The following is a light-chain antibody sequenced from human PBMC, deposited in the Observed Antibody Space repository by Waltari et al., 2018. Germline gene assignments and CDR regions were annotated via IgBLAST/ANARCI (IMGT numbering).Light chain of an antibody. Sequence: SYVLTQPPSMSVAPGQTARIPCGGDDLETKLVHWYQQGPGQAPVLVIHDDADRPSGIPERFSGYKSGNTATLIINKVEAADEADYYCQVWDTSGDPWVFGGGTKVTVL. CDR1: DLETKL. V-gene: IGLV3-21*02. CDR2: DDA. CDR3: QVWDTSGDPWV. J-gene: IGLJ3*02.